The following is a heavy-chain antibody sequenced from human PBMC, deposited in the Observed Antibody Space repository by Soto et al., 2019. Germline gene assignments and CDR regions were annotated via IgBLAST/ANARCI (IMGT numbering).Heavy chain of an antibody. D-gene: IGHD6-13*01. V-gene: IGHV4-39*01. CDR1: GGSISTSNYY. J-gene: IGHJ4*02. CDR3: ASLQVPGNFDY. CDR2: IYYRGDT. Sequence: QLQLQESGPGLVKPSETLSLTCNVSGGSISTSNYYWAWVRQAPGKGLEWIANIYYRGDTYYHPSFRTRLTVSVDTSKNQFSLRLTSLTAADTAMYFCASLQVPGNFDYWGQGTLVTVSS.